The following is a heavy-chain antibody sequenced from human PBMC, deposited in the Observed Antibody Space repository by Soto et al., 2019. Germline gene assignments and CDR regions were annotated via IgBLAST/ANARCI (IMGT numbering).Heavy chain of an antibody. CDR1: GFTFSSYA. CDR3: ARIPPDYSNYYYYGMDV. V-gene: IGHV3-30-3*01. CDR2: ISYDGSNK. D-gene: IGHD4-4*01. Sequence: SLRLSCAASGFTFSSYAMHWVRQAPGKGLEWVAVISYDGSNKYYADSVKGRFTISRDNSKNTLYLQMNSLRAEDTAVYYCARIPPDYSNYYYYGMDVWGQGTTVTVSS. J-gene: IGHJ6*02.